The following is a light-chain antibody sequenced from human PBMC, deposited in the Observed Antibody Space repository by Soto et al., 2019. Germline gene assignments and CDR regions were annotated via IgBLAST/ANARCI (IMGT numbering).Light chain of an antibody. CDR2: DAS. CDR3: QQRLT. Sequence: EIVLTQSPATLSLSPGERATLSCRASQSVSSYLAWYQQKPGQAPRLLIYDASNRATGIPARFSGSGSGTDFTLTISSLEPEDFAVYYCQQRLTFGGGTQVEIK. V-gene: IGKV3-11*01. CDR1: QSVSSY. J-gene: IGKJ4*01.